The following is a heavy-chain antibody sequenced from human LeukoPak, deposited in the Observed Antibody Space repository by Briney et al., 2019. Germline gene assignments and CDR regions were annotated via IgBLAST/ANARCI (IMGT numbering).Heavy chain of an antibody. CDR1: GFIFTNYG. V-gene: IGHV3-23*01. CDR3: ATRAGSSGSYGMDV. J-gene: IGHJ6*02. Sequence: PGGSLRLSCAASGFIFTNYGMSWVRQAPGKGLEWVSGISTSGGRTYYADSVKGRFTISRDNSKNTLYLQMTSLRAEDTAVYYCATRAGSSGSYGMDVWGQGTTVTVSS. D-gene: IGHD6-19*01. CDR2: ISTSGGRT.